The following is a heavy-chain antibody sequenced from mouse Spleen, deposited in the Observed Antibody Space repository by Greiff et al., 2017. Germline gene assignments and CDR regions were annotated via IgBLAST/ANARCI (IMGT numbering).Heavy chain of an antibody. CDR1: GYTFTSYW. CDR2: IDPSDSYT. CDR3: ARRLTGKDY. J-gene: IGHJ2*01. Sequence: VQLQQPGAELVMPGASVKLSCKASGYTFTSYWMHWVKQRPGQGLEWIGEIDPSDSYTNYNQKFKGKATLTVDKSSSTAYMQLSSLTSEDSAVYYCARRLTGKDYWGQGTTLTVSS. D-gene: IGHD4-1*01. V-gene: IGHV1-69*01.